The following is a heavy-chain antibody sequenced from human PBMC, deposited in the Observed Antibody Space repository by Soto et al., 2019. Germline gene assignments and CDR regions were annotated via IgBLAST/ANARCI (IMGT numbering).Heavy chain of an antibody. V-gene: IGHV3-53*01. D-gene: IGHD3-22*01. CDR1: GLSVVGSY. CDR2: IYPDDNT. CDR3: ARDRGFRHYFDS. Sequence: GGSLRLSCAASGLSVVGSYMKWFRQYPQKGLEWISVIYPDDNTYYAESVRGRFTLSKDSSRNTVSLQMNSLRAEDTAVYYCARDRGFRHYFDSWGQGTLVTVSS. J-gene: IGHJ4*02.